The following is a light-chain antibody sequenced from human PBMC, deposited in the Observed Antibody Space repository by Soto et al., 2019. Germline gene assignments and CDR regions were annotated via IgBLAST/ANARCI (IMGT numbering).Light chain of an antibody. Sequence: ALTQSPGTLSSSPGERATLSCRASQSVINYLAWYQQKPGQAPRLLIYDTSNRATGIPARFSGSGSGTDFTLTISRLEPEDFAVYYCQQYGRSPGWTFGQGTKVDIK. J-gene: IGKJ1*01. CDR1: QSVINY. CDR2: DTS. CDR3: QQYGRSPGWT. V-gene: IGKV3-20*01.